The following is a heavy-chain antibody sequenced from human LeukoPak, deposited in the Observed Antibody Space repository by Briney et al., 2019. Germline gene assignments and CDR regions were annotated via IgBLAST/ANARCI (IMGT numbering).Heavy chain of an antibody. V-gene: IGHV4-39*01. CDR1: GDSISSSSYY. D-gene: IGHD3-10*01. CDR3: ARLYYYGPGSYLSGFDI. CDR2: VHHSGST. J-gene: IGHJ3*02. Sequence: SETLSLTCTVSGDSISSSSYYWGWIRQPPGKGLEWIGSVHHSGSTYYTPSLKSRVTISVDTSKNQFSLKLGSVTAADTAVYQCARLYYYGPGSYLSGFDIWGQGTMVTVSS.